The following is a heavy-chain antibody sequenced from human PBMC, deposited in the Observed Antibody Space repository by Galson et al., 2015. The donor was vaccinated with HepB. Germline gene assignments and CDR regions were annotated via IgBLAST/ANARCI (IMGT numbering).Heavy chain of an antibody. D-gene: IGHD3-10*01. Sequence: SLRLSCAASGFTFSSCGMHWVRQAPGKGLEWVAVIWYDGSNKYYADSVKGRFTISRDNSKNTLYLQMNSLRAEDTAVYYCARVYGVGYFDYWGQGTLVTVSS. CDR2: IWYDGSNK. V-gene: IGHV3-33*08. CDR1: GFTFSSCG. J-gene: IGHJ4*02. CDR3: ARVYGVGYFDY.